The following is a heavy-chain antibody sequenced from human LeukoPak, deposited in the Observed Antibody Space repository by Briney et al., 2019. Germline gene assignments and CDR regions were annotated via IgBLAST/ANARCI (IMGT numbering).Heavy chain of an antibody. CDR3: AREIYGRFDF. J-gene: IGHJ4*02. V-gene: IGHV1-18*01. D-gene: IGHD4-17*01. CDR2: INPYNGNT. Sequence: ASVKVSCKASGYTFTTYDISWVRQAPGQGLEWMGWINPYNGNTNYAQKFQGRVTLTTDTSTSTAYMDLRSLRSDDTAMYYCAREIYGRFDFWGQGTLVTVSS. CDR1: GYTFTTYD.